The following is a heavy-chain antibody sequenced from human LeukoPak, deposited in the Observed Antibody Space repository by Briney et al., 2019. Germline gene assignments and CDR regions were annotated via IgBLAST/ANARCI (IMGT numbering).Heavy chain of an antibody. CDR3: ARVGYYYGSGSYPHHDAFDI. CDR1: GFTFSSYW. J-gene: IGHJ3*02. V-gene: IGHV3-7*01. D-gene: IGHD3-10*01. CDR2: IKQDGSEK. Sequence: GGSLRLSCAASGFTFSSYWMSWVRQAPGKGLEWVANIKQDGSEKYYVDSVKGRFTISRDNAKNSLYLQMNSLRAEDTAVYYCARVGYYYGSGSYPHHDAFDIWGQGTMVTVSP.